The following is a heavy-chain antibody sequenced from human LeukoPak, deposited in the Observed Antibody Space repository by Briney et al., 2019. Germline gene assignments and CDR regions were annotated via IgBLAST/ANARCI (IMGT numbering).Heavy chain of an antibody. CDR2: ISWNSGSI. CDR1: AFTFSNFG. D-gene: IGHD5-24*01. Sequence: PGGSLRLSCVASAFTFSNFGMHWVRQAPGKGLGWVSGISWNSGSIGYADSVKGRFTISRDNAKNSLYLQMNSLRAEDTALYYCAKGSDGYLTAGYYYGMDVWGQGTTVTVSS. V-gene: IGHV3-9*01. CDR3: AKGSDGYLTAGYYYGMDV. J-gene: IGHJ6*02.